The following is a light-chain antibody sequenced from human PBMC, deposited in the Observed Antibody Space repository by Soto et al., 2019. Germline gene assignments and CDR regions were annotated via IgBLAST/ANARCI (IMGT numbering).Light chain of an antibody. CDR2: EVT. J-gene: IGLJ3*02. V-gene: IGLV2-8*01. Sequence: QSALTQPPSPTGSPGQSVTISCTGSSSDIGAYNYVSWYQQHPGKAPKLMIYEVTKRPSGVPDRFSGSKSGNTASLTVSGIQAEDEADYYCSSYAGSNNLPFGGGTKVTVL. CDR3: SSYAGSNNLP. CDR1: SSDIGAYNY.